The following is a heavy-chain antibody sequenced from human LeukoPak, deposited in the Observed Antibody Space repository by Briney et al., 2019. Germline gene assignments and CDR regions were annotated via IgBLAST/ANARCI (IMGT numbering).Heavy chain of an antibody. V-gene: IGHV3-30*03. J-gene: IGHJ4*02. CDR1: GFTFSSYG. CDR3: ARFIYGSGSYAFDN. CDR2: ISYDGSNK. D-gene: IGHD3-10*01. Sequence: QPGRSLRLSCAASGFTFSSYGMHWVRQAPGKGLEWVAVISYDGSNKYYADSVKGRFTISRDNAKNSLYLQMNSLRAEDTAMYYCARFIYGSGSYAFDNWGQGTLVTVSS.